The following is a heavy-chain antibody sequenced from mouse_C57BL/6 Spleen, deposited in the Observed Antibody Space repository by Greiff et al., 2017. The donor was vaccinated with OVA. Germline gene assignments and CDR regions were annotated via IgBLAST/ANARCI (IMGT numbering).Heavy chain of an antibody. Sequence: EVKLMESGPELVKPGASVKISCKASGYTFTDYYMNWVKQSHGKSLEWIGDINPNNGGTSYNQKFKGKATLTVDKSSSTAYMELRSLTSEDSAVYYCVIYDGYYYAMDYWGQGTSVTVSS. V-gene: IGHV1-26*01. CDR3: VIYDGYYYAMDY. CDR2: INPNNGGT. CDR1: GYTFTDYY. D-gene: IGHD2-3*01. J-gene: IGHJ4*01.